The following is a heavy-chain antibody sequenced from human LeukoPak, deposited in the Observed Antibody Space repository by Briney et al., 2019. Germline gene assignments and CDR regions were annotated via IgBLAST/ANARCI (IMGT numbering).Heavy chain of an antibody. CDR1: GFAFSSYR. D-gene: IGHD6-13*01. Sequence: PGGSLRLSCAASGFAFSSYRMNWVRQAPGKGLEWVSSISSNGDYIYYTDSVKGRFTMSRDNAKNSLYLQLSSLRAEDTAVYYCARARDPNSGSWFSDSWGKGTLVTVSS. J-gene: IGHJ4*02. CDR3: ARARDPNSGSWFSDS. V-gene: IGHV3-21*01. CDR2: ISSNGDYI.